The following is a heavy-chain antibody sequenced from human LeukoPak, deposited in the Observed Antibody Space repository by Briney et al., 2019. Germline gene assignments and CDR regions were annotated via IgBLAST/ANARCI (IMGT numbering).Heavy chain of an antibody. CDR3: ATALVGATQYYFDY. J-gene: IGHJ4*02. CDR1: GYTLTELS. V-gene: IGHV1-24*01. D-gene: IGHD1-26*01. Sequence: ASVKVSCKVSGYTLTELSMHWVRQAPGKGLEWMGGFDPEDGETIYARKFQGRVTMTEDTSTDTAYMELSSLRSEDTAVYYCATALVGATQYYFDYWGQGTLVTVSS. CDR2: FDPEDGET.